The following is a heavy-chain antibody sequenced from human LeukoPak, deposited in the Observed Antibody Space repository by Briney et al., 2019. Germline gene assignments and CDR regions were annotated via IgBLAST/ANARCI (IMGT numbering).Heavy chain of an antibody. CDR2: ISYSGST. J-gene: IGHJ4*02. Sequence: SETLSLTCTVSGGSISSSSYYWGWIRQPPGKGLEWSGSISYSGSTFYNPSLKSRVTISVDTSKNQFSLKLTSVTAADTAVYYCARLTWLPALYSFDLWGQGTLVTVSS. CDR1: GGSISSSSYY. D-gene: IGHD2-15*01. V-gene: IGHV4-39*01. CDR3: ARLTWLPALYSFDL.